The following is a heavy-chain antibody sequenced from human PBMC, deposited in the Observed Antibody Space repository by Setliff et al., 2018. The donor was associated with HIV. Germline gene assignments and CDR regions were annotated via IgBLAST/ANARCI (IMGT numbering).Heavy chain of an antibody. D-gene: IGHD3-22*01. J-gene: IGHJ3*02. V-gene: IGHV1-69*10. CDR1: GGTFSSYA. CDR3: ARDPLYDSSGFPSELGAFDI. Sequence: SVKVSCKASGGTFSSYAISWVRQAPGQGLEWMGGIIPILGIANYAQKFQGRVTITADKSTSTAYMELSSLRAEDTAVYYCARDPLYDSSGFPSELGAFDIWGQGTMVTVSS. CDR2: IIPILGIA.